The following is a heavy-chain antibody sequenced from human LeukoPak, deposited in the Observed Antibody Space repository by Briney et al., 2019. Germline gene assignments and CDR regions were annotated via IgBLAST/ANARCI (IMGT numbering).Heavy chain of an antibody. CDR2: IYRDGST. V-gene: IGHV3-66*01. J-gene: IGHJ3*02. D-gene: IGHD1-26*01. CDR1: GFTVSSNY. Sequence: GGSLRLSCAASGFTVSSNYVSWVRQAPGKGLEWVPSIYRDGSTYYADSVKGRFTISRDNSKNTLNLQMNNLRVEDTAVYYCAKDRNSGSYYGLFGAFDIWGQGTMVTVSS. CDR3: AKDRNSGSYYGLFGAFDI.